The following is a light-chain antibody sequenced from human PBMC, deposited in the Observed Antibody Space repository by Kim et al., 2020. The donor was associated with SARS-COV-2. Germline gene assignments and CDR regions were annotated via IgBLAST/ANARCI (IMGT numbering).Light chain of an antibody. CDR1: NSNIGANT. V-gene: IGLV1-44*01. CDR2: AND. Sequence: GQKVTISCAGGNSNIGANTVNWSQQFPGTAPKLLIYANDRRPSGVPDRFSVSQSGTSASLAISGLQSEDEADYYCATWDDSLNAWVFGGGTKLTVL. CDR3: ATWDDSLNAWV. J-gene: IGLJ3*02.